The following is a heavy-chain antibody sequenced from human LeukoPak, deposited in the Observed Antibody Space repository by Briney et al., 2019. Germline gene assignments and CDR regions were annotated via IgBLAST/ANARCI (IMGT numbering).Heavy chain of an antibody. CDR1: GFTFSSYA. CDR2: ISGSGGST. V-gene: IGHV3-23*01. D-gene: IGHD3-22*01. Sequence: QPGGSLRLSCAASGFTFSSYAMNWVRQAPGKGLEWVSAISGSGGSTYYADSVKGRFTISRDNSKNTLYLQMNSLRAEDTAVYYCATTRYYYDSSGYSSFDYWGQGTLVTVSS. CDR3: ATTRYYYDSSGYSSFDY. J-gene: IGHJ4*02.